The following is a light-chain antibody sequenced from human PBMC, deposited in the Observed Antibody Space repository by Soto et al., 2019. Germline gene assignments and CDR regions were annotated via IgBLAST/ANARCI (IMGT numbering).Light chain of an antibody. J-gene: IGLJ1*01. Sequence: QSVLTQPASGSGSPGQSITISCTGTSSDVGAYNYVSWYQQYPGEAPKLMIYDVTSRPSGVSNRFSGSKSGNAASLTISGLQAEDEADYYCCSYTSSSSLVFGTGTKVTVL. CDR2: DVT. V-gene: IGLV2-14*03. CDR3: CSYTSSSSLV. CDR1: SSDVGAYNY.